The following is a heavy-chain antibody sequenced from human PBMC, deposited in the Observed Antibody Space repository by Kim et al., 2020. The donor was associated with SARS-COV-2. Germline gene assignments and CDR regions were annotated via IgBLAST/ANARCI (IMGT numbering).Heavy chain of an antibody. V-gene: IGHV3-23*01. CDR2: ISGSGGNT. Sequence: GGSLRLSCAASGFTFSSYAMSWVRQAPGKGLEWVSAISGSGGNTYYADSVKGRFTISRDNSKDTLYLQMNSLRAEDTAVYYCARARYTSSWYFGDYWGQGTLVTVSS. CDR3: ARARYTSSWYFGDY. D-gene: IGHD6-13*01. J-gene: IGHJ4*02. CDR1: GFTFSSYA.